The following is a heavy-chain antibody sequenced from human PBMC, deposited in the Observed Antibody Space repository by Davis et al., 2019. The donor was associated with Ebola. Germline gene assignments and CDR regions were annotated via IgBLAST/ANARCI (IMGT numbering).Heavy chain of an antibody. V-gene: IGHV3-21*04. J-gene: IGHJ5*02. Sequence: PGGSLRLSCAASGFTFSSYSMNWVRQAPGKGLEWVSSISSSSSYIYYADSVKGRFTISRDNSKNTLYLQMNSLRAEDTAVYYWARGYYDSSGYYWPHAPDPWGQGTLVTVSS. CDR1: GFTFSSYS. CDR3: ARGYYDSSGYYWPHAPDP. CDR2: ISSSSSYI. D-gene: IGHD3-22*01.